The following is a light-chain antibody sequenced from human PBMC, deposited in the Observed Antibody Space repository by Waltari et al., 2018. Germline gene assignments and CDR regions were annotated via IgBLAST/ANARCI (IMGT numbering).Light chain of an antibody. CDR3: QQSYSTPQT. Sequence: DIQMTQSPSSLSASVGDRVTITCRASQSISSYLNWYQQKPGKAPKLLIYAASRLQSGVPSRFSGSGSETDFTLTISSLQPEEFATYYCQQSYSTPQTFGQGTKVEIK. V-gene: IGKV1-39*01. J-gene: IGKJ1*01. CDR1: QSISSY. CDR2: AAS.